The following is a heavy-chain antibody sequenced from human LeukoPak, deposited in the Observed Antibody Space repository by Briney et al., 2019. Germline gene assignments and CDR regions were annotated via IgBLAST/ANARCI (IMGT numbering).Heavy chain of an antibody. Sequence: SETLSLTCAVYGGSFSSYYWSWIRQPPGKGLEWIGEMNHSGSTNYNPSLKSRVTISVDTSKNQFSLKLSSVTAADTAVYYCARGRGSGWYFYYYMAVWGKGTTVTVSS. CDR1: GGSFSSYY. J-gene: IGHJ6*03. CDR2: MNHSGST. CDR3: ARGRGSGWYFYYYMAV. V-gene: IGHV4-34*01. D-gene: IGHD6-19*01.